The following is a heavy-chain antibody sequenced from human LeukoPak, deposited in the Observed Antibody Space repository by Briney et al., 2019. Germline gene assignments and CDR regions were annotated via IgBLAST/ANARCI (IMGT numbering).Heavy chain of an antibody. D-gene: IGHD3-10*01. J-gene: IGHJ2*01. V-gene: IGHV3-21*01. Sequence: GGSLRLSCAASGFTFSNFAMAWVRQVPEKGLEWVSFIRGGGAGAHYADSVRGRFTISRDNAKNSLYLQMNSLRAEDTAVYYCARAPRGRYFDLWGRGTLVTVSS. CDR2: IRGGGAGA. CDR3: ARAPRGRYFDL. CDR1: GFTFSNFA.